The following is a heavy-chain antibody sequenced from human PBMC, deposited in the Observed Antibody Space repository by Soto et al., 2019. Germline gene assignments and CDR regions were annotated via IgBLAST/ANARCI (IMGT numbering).Heavy chain of an antibody. CDR2: IYPGDSDT. D-gene: IGHD6-6*01. CDR1: GYSFTSYW. V-gene: IGHV5-51*01. CDR3: ARVRQGGMGSSKVGWYFDL. Sequence: EVQLVQSGAEVKKPGESLKISCKGSGYSFTSYWIGWVRQMPGKGLEWMGIIYPGDSDTRYSPSFQGQVTISADKSISTAYLQWSSLKASDTAMYYCARVRQGGMGSSKVGWYFDLWGRGTLVTVSS. J-gene: IGHJ2*01.